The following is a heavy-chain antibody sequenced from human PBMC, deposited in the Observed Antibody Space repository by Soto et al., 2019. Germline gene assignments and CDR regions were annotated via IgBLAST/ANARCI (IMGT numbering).Heavy chain of an antibody. CDR3: ARGGVAATYYYYYGMDV. CDR1: GDSVSSNSAA. Sequence: SQTLSLTCAISGDSVSSNSAAWNWIRQSPSRGLEWLGRTYYRSKWYNDYAVSVKSRITINPDTSKNQFSLQLNSVTPEDTAVYYCARGGVAATYYYYYGMDVWGQGTTVTAP. CDR2: TYYRSKWYN. V-gene: IGHV6-1*01. J-gene: IGHJ6*02. D-gene: IGHD2-15*01.